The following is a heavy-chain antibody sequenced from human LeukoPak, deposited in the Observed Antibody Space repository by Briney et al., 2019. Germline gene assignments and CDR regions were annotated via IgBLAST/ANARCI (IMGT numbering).Heavy chain of an antibody. CDR3: ARGRDSGSHTYYFDY. V-gene: IGHV1-2*02. Sequence: ASVKVSCKASGYTFTDYHIHWVRQAPGQGLEWMAWINPKSGGTNYAQKFQGRVTMTRYTSINTVYMEVSRLRSDDTAVYYCARGRDSGSHTYYFDYWGQGTLVTISS. CDR2: INPKSGGT. J-gene: IGHJ4*02. D-gene: IGHD1-26*01. CDR1: GYTFTDYH.